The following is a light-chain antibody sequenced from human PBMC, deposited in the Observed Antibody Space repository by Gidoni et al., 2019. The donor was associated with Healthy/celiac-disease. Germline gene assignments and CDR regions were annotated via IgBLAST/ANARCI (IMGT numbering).Light chain of an antibody. CDR2: GAS. Sequence: EIVFTQSPGTLSLSPGERATLSCRASQRVSSSYLAGYQQKPGQAPRLLIYGASSRATGIPDRFSGSGSGTDFTLTISRLEPEDFAVYYCQQYGSSPLTFGGGTKVEIK. J-gene: IGKJ4*01. CDR3: QQYGSSPLT. V-gene: IGKV3-20*01. CDR1: QRVSSSY.